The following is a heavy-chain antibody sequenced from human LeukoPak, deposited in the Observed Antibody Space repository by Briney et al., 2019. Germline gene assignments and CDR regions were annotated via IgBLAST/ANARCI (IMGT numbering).Heavy chain of an antibody. Sequence: GGSLRLSCSASGFTFSSYAMHWVRQAPGKGLEYVSAISSNGGSTYYADSVKGRFTISRDNSKNTLYLQMSSLRAEDTAVYYCLKGDIVVVPAAFFDYWGQGTLVTVSS. CDR1: GFTFSSYA. D-gene: IGHD2-2*01. V-gene: IGHV3-64D*06. CDR2: ISSNGGST. CDR3: LKGDIVVVPAAFFDY. J-gene: IGHJ4*02.